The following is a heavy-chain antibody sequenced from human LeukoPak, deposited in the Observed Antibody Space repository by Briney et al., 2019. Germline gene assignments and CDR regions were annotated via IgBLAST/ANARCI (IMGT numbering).Heavy chain of an antibody. J-gene: IGHJ4*02. V-gene: IGHV3-30*18. D-gene: IGHD2-2*01. CDR3: AKGVTSYVDY. CDR2: ISYDGSNK. Sequence: GGSLRLSCAASGFTFSSYGMHWVRQAPGKGLEWVAVISYDGSNKYYADSVKGRFTISRDNSRNTLYLQMNSLRAEDTAVYYCAKGVTSYVDYWGQGTLVTVSS. CDR1: GFTFSSYG.